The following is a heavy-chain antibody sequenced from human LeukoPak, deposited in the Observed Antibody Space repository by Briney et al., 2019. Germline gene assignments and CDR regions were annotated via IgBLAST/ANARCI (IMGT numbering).Heavy chain of an antibody. CDR1: GYTFTGYY. CDR3: ARDRITMVRGAPSSKHY. V-gene: IGHV7-4-1*02. CDR2: INTNTGNP. J-gene: IGHJ4*02. D-gene: IGHD3-10*01. Sequence: ASVKVSCKASGYTFTGYYMHWVRQAPGQGLEWMGWINTNTGNPTYAQGFTGRFVFSLDTSVSTAYLQISSLKAEDTAVYYCARDRITMVRGAPSSKHYWGQGTLVTVSS.